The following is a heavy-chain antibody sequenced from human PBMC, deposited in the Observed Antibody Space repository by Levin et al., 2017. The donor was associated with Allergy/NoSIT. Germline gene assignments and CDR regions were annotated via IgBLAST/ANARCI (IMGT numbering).Heavy chain of an antibody. Sequence: SETLSLTCSVSGDSISRSNWWSWIRQSPGKGLEWIGEISHTGSTSYNPSLKRRVTISMDKSKNQFSLNLASVTAADTAIYYCVRVFGQMYFYYFDYWGLGTLVTVSS. CDR1: GDSISRSNW. J-gene: IGHJ4*02. CDR3: VRVFGQMYFYYFDY. V-gene: IGHV4-4*02. CDR2: ISHTGST. D-gene: IGHD3-10*01.